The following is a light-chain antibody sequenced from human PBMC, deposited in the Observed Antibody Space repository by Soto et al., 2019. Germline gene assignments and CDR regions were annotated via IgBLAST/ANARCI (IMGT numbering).Light chain of an antibody. Sequence: DIQMTQSPSSLSASVGDRVTITCRASQSIRNFLKWYQQKPGKAPKVLIYAASSLQSGVPSRFSGSGSGTDFTLTISSQQPEDSATYYCQQSYSTPTFGQGTKVEVQ. CDR1: QSIRNF. V-gene: IGKV1-39*01. CDR3: QQSYSTPT. J-gene: IGKJ1*01. CDR2: AAS.